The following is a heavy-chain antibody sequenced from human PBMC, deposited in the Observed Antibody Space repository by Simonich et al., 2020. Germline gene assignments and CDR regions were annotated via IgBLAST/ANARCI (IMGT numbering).Heavy chain of an antibody. Sequence: QVQLVQSGAEVKKPGASVKVSCKASGYTFTSYGISWVGQAPGQGLEWMEWSSATNGNTNYAQKLQGRVTMTTDTSTSTAYMELRSLRSDDTAVYYCARASRGTWWYYYFDYWGQGTLVTVSS. CDR3: ARASRGTWWYYYFDY. D-gene: IGHD2-15*01. J-gene: IGHJ4*02. V-gene: IGHV1-18*01. CDR2: SSATNGNT. CDR1: GYTFTSYG.